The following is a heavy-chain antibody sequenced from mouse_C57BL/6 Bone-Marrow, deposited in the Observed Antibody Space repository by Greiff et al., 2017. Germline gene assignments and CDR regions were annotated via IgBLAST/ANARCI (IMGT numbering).Heavy chain of an antibody. J-gene: IGHJ3*01. V-gene: IGHV5-12*01. Sequence: EVQRVASGGGLVQPGGSLKLSCAASGFTFSDYYMYWVRQTPEKRLEWVAYISNGGGSTYYPDTVKGRFTISRDNAKNTLYLQMSRLKSEDTAMYYCARHDWDWFAYWGQGTLVTVSA. D-gene: IGHD4-1*01. CDR1: GFTFSDYY. CDR2: ISNGGGST. CDR3: ARHDWDWFAY.